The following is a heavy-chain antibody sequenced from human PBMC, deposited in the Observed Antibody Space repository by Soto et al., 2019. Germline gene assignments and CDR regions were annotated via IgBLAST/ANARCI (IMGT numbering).Heavy chain of an antibody. CDR3: ARGDVTTETTALDY. D-gene: IGHD4-17*01. V-gene: IGHV1-2*04. CDR2: INPNTGGT. Sequence: QVQLVQSGAEVKEPGASVKVSCKTSGYPFNGYYVHWVRQAPGQGLEWMGWINPNTGGTKYSRKFQGWVTMTTDTSINTSHVELRSLKADDTAVYYCARGDVTTETTALDYWGQGTLVTVSS. J-gene: IGHJ4*02. CDR1: GYPFNGYY.